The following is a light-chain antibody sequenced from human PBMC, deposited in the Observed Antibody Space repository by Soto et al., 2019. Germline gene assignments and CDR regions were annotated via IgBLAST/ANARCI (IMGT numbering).Light chain of an antibody. CDR1: QSVSSSY. Sequence: EIVLTQSPGTLSLSPGERATLSCRASQSVSSSYLAWYQQKPGQAPRLLIYRASSRPTGIPDRFSGSGSGTDFTLTISRLEPENFALYYCQQYGSSPRTFGQGTEVEIK. V-gene: IGKV3-20*01. CDR2: RAS. J-gene: IGKJ1*01. CDR3: QQYGSSPRT.